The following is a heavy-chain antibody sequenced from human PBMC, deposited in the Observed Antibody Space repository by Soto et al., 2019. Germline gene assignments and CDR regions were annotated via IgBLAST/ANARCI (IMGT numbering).Heavy chain of an antibody. CDR2: THYSGST. D-gene: IGHD3-3*01. J-gene: IGHJ4*02. Sequence: ETLSLTCTVSGGSINSFFWSWIRQPPGKGLEWIGYTHYSGSTNYNPSLKSRVTISVDTSKNQVSLKLSSVTAADTAVYFCARKEWSLSPFDYWGQGTLVTVSS. CDR1: GGSINSFF. V-gene: IGHV4-59*01. CDR3: ARKEWSLSPFDY.